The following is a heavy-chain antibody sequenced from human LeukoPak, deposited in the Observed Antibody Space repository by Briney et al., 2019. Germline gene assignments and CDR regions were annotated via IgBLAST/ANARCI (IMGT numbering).Heavy chain of an antibody. CDR1: GYSISSGYS. Sequence: SETLSLTCAVSGYSISSGYSWGWIRQPPGKGLEWIGSIYHSGSTYYNPSLKSPVTISVDTSKNQFSLKLSSVTAADTAVYYCARDQLLWFGELQMAYGMDVWGKGTTVTVSS. V-gene: IGHV4-38-2*02. CDR2: IYHSGST. J-gene: IGHJ6*04. CDR3: ARDQLLWFGELQMAYGMDV. D-gene: IGHD3-10*01.